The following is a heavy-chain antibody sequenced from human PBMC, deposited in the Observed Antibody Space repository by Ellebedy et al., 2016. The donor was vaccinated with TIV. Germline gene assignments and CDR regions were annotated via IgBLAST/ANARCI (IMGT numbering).Heavy chain of an antibody. CDR1: GDFIRGSTIY. CDR2: IYYTGST. V-gene: IGHV4-39*02. Sequence: SETLSLTXSVSGDFIRGSTIYCGWIRQSPVKGLDWIGSIYYTGSTYYNPSLKSRVTVSVDTSKNQYSLKLTAVTAADTAIEYCARDYYFYMEVWGKGTPVTISS. J-gene: IGHJ6*03. CDR3: ARDYYFYMEV.